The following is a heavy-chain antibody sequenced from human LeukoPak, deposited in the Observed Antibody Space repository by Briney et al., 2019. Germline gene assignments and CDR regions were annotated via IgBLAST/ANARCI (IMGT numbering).Heavy chain of an antibody. CDR1: GGSISSYY. V-gene: IGHV4-4*07. CDR2: IYSSEST. J-gene: IGHJ5*02. CDR3: ARGVVPAAMASTGDWFDP. Sequence: PSETLSLTCTVSGGSISSYYWSWIRQPAGKGLEWIGRIYSSESTNYNPSLKSRVTISVDKSKKQFSLKLSSVTAADTAVYFCARGVVPAAMASTGDWFDPWGRGTLVTVSS. D-gene: IGHD2-2*01.